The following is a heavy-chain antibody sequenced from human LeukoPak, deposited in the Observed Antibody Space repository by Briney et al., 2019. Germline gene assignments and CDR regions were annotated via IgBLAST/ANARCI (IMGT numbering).Heavy chain of an antibody. J-gene: IGHJ4*02. CDR2: FYYSGST. V-gene: IGHV4-39*07. Sequence: PSETLSLTCTVSGGSISSRSYYWGWIRQPPGRGLVWIGSFYYSGSTYYNPSLKSRVTMSVDTSKNQLSLNLTSVTAADTAVYYCTRELSGSQDSWGQGTLVTVSS. D-gene: IGHD3-22*01. CDR1: GGSISSRSYY. CDR3: TRELSGSQDS.